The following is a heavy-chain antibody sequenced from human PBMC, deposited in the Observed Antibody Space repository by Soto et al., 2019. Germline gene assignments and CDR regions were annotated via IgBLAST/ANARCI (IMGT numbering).Heavy chain of an antibody. Sequence: QVQLQESGPGLVKPSQTLSLTCTVSGGSISSGDYYWSWIRQPPGKGLEWIGYIYYSGSTYYNPSFKSRLTISVDTSKNQSSLKLSSVTAADTAVYYCARESREYYGMDAWGQGTTVTVSS. CDR3: ARESREYYGMDA. V-gene: IGHV4-30-4*01. CDR1: GGSISSGDYY. CDR2: IYYSGST. J-gene: IGHJ6*02.